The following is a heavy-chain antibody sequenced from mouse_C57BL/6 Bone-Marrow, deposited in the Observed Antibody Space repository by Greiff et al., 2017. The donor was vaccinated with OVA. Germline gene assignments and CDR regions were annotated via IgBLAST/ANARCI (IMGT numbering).Heavy chain of an antibody. CDR1: GFNITDDY. CDR2: IDPENGDT. D-gene: IGHD2-4*01. J-gene: IGHJ1*03. V-gene: IGHV14-4*01. Sequence: VQLQQSGAELVRPGASVKLSCTASGFNITDDYMHWVQQRPEQGLEWIGWIDPENGDTEYAAKFQGKTTITADTSSNPAYLQLSSLTAEDTAVYYCTTDYYGYFDVWGTGTTVTVSS. CDR3: TTDYYGYFDV.